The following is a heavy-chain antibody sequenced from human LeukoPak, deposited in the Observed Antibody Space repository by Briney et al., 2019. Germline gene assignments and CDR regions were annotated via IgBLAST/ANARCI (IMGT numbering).Heavy chain of an antibody. Sequence: SETLSLTCAVYGGSFSGYYWSWIRQPPGKGLEWIGEINHSGSTNYNPSLKSRVTISVDTSKNQFSLKLSSVTAADTAVYYCARVKFPRGAFDIWGQGTMVTVSS. CDR3: ARVKFPRGAFDI. J-gene: IGHJ3*02. CDR2: INHSGST. V-gene: IGHV4-34*01. CDR1: GGSFSGYY.